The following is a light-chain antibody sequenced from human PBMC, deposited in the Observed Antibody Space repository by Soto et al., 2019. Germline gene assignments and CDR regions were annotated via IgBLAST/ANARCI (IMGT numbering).Light chain of an antibody. CDR2: LGS. CDR3: MQALQTRLT. J-gene: IGKJ4*01. CDR1: QSLLQSNGYNY. V-gene: IGKV2-28*01. Sequence: DIVMTQSPLSLPVTPGEPASISCRSSQSLLQSNGYNYLDWYLQKPGQSPQLLIYLGSNRASGVPDRFSGSGSGTDFTLKISRVEAEDVGVYYCMQALQTRLTFGGGTKV.